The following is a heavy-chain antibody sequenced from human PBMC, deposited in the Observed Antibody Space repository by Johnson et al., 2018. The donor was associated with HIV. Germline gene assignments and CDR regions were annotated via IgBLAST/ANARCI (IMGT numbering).Heavy chain of an antibody. V-gene: IGHV3-7*01. CDR2: IKQDGSEK. CDR1: GFIFDDYG. D-gene: IGHD3-3*01. Sequence: MLLVESGGGVVRPGGSLRLSCAASGFIFDDYGMSWVRQAPGKGLEWVGNIKQDGSEKYYVDSVKGRFTISRDNSKNTLYLQMHSLRAEDTAVYYCASGVVTLSFDIWGQGTMVTVSS. CDR3: ASGVVTLSFDI. J-gene: IGHJ3*02.